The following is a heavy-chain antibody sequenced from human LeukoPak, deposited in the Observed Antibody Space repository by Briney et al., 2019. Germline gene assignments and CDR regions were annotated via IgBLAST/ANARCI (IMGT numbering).Heavy chain of an antibody. D-gene: IGHD3-10*01. J-gene: IGHJ3*02. CDR2: INYSGTT. V-gene: IGHV4-59*01. CDR3: ARMFRGGSDGFEI. CDR1: GCSISGYY. Sequence: SETLSLTCTGSGCSISGYYWSWIRQPPGKGLEWLANINYSGTTKYNASPKSRVTMSVDTSKNQFTLKLSSVTAADTAVYYCARMFRGGSDGFEIWGEGAMVTVSS.